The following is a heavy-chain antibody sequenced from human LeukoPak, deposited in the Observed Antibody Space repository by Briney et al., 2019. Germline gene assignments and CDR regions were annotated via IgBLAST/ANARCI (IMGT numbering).Heavy chain of an antibody. V-gene: IGHV4-39*07. CDR3: ARVNGPHTAMANFDY. D-gene: IGHD5-18*01. CDR1: GGSITSSTYY. J-gene: IGHJ4*02. Sequence: SETLSLTCTVSGGSITSSTYYWGWIRQPPGKGLEWIGSIYHSGSTYYNPSLKSRVTISVDTSKNQFSLKLSSVTAADTAVYYCARVNGPHTAMANFDYWGQGTLVTVSS. CDR2: IYHSGST.